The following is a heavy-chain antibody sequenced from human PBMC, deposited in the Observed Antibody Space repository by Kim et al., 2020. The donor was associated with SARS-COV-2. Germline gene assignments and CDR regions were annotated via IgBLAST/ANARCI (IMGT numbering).Heavy chain of an antibody. CDR1: GGSISSSSYY. V-gene: IGHV4-39*07. D-gene: IGHD3-3*01. CDR2: IYYSGST. J-gene: IGHJ5*02. CDR3: ARDITGLRFDYWFDP. Sequence: SETLSLTCTVSGGSISSSSYYWGWIRQPPGKGLEWIGSIYYSGSTYYNPSLKSRVTISVDTSKNQFSLKLSSVTAADTAVYYCARDITGLRFDYWFDPWGQGTLVTVSS.